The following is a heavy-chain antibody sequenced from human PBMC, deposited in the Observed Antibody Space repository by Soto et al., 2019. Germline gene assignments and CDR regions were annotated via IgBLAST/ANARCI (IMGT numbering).Heavy chain of an antibody. Sequence: EVQLVESGGGLVQPGGSLRLSCAASGFTFSDHYMDWARQAPGKGLEWIGRIRNKANSYTTEYAASVRGRFTISRDDSKNSLYLQMNSLKTEDTAVYYCVRRAAAGAFDYWGQGTLVTVSS. CDR3: VRRAAAGAFDY. CDR2: IRNKANSYTT. D-gene: IGHD6-13*01. V-gene: IGHV3-72*01. J-gene: IGHJ4*02. CDR1: GFTFSDHY.